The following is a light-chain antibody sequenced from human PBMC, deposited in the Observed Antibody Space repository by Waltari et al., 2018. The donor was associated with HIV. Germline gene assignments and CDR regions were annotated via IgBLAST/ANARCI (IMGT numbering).Light chain of an antibody. CDR3: QQYDNLPYT. J-gene: IGKJ2*01. CDR1: QDIRNY. Sequence: EIQMTQSPSSLSASVGARVTITCQASQDIRNYLNWYQQKPGKVPKLLIYDASNFETGVPSRFSGSGSGTDFTFTISRLQPEDIATYYCQQYDNLPYTFGQGTKLEIK. V-gene: IGKV1-33*01. CDR2: DAS.